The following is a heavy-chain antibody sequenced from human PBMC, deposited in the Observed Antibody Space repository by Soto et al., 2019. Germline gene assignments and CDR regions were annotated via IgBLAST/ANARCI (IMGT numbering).Heavy chain of an antibody. J-gene: IGHJ4*02. D-gene: IGHD4-4*01. CDR3: ARVTKGHGYDY. Sequence: SETLSLTCTVSGGSISSYYWSWIRQPPGKGLEWIGYIYYSGSTNYNPSLKSRVTISVDTSKNQFSLKLSSVTAADTAVYYCARVTKGHGYDYWGQGTLVTVS. CDR1: GGSISSYY. CDR2: IYYSGST. V-gene: IGHV4-59*01.